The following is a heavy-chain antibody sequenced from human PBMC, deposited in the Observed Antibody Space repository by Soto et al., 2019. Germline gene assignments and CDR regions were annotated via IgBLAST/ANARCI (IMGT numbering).Heavy chain of an antibody. D-gene: IGHD1-26*01. J-gene: IGHJ4*02. CDR2: IYYSGTT. V-gene: IGHV4-28*01. CDR1: GYSISSSNW. CDR3: ARREIQGPIDY. Sequence: SETLSLTCAVSGYSISSSNWWGWIRQPPGKGLEWIGYIYYSGTTYYNPSLKSRVTMSVDTSKNQSSLKLTSVTAVDTAVYYCARREIQGPIDYWGQGTLVTRLL.